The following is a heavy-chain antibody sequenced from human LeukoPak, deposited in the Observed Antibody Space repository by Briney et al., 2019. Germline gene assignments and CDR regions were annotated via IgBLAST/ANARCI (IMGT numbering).Heavy chain of an antibody. CDR3: ARVAFYDSTGYYYSFDY. D-gene: IGHD3-22*01. V-gene: IGHV4-38-2*02. Sequence: SETLSLTCTVSGYSISSGYYWGWIRQPPGKGLEWIGSIYHSGSTHYNPSLKSRATILVDTSKNQFSLKLSSVTAADTAVYYCARVAFYDSTGYYYSFDYWGQGTLVTVSS. CDR2: IYHSGST. J-gene: IGHJ4*02. CDR1: GYSISSGYY.